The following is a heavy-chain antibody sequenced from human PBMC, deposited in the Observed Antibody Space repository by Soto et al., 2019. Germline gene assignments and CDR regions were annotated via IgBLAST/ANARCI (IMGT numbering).Heavy chain of an antibody. CDR1: GYTFTSYG. CDR3: ARVYSGYDSGTFLDY. Sequence: ASVKVSCKASGYTFTSYGISWVRQAPGQGLEWMGWISAYNGNTNYAQKLQGRVTTTTDTSTSTAYMELRSLRSDDTAVYYCARVYSGYDSGTFLDYWGQGTLVTVSS. CDR2: ISAYNGNT. V-gene: IGHV1-18*01. D-gene: IGHD5-12*01. J-gene: IGHJ4*02.